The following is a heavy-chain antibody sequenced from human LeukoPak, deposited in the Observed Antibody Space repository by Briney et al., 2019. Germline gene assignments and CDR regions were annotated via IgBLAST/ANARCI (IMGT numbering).Heavy chain of an antibody. Sequence: SETLSLTCTVSGGSISSSSYYWGWIRQPPGKGLEWIGSIYYSGSTYYNPSLKSRVTISVDTSKNQFSLKLSSVTAADTAVYYCARDHPVTSFFDYWGQGTLVTVSS. D-gene: IGHD4-17*01. J-gene: IGHJ4*02. CDR2: IYYSGST. CDR1: GGSISSSSYY. V-gene: IGHV4-39*07. CDR3: ARDHPVTSFFDY.